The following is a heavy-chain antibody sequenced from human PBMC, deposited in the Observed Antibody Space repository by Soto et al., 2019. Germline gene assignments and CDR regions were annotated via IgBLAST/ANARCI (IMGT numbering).Heavy chain of an antibody. V-gene: IGHV4-34*01. Sequence: SETLSLTCAVYGGSFIGYCWSWIRQPPGKGLEWIGEINHSGSTNYNPSLKSRVTISVDTSKNQFSLKLSSVTAADTAVYYCARGVVVVVAAFSWFDPWGQGTLVTVSS. CDR1: GGSFIGYC. CDR2: INHSGST. J-gene: IGHJ5*02. CDR3: ARGVVVVVAAFSWFDP. D-gene: IGHD2-15*01.